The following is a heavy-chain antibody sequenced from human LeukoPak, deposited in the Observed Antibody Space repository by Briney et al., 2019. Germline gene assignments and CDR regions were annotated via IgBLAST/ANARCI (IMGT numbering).Heavy chain of an antibody. D-gene: IGHD2-21*02. V-gene: IGHV1-2*04. Sequence: ASVKVSCKASGYTFTSYYMHWVRQAPGQGLEWMGRINPNSGGTNYAQKFQGWVTMTRDTSISTAYMELSRLRSDDTAVYYCARAPTYCGGDCSLGYYFDYWGQGTLVTVSS. CDR3: ARAPTYCGGDCSLGYYFDY. J-gene: IGHJ4*02. CDR2: INPNSGGT. CDR1: GYTFTSYY.